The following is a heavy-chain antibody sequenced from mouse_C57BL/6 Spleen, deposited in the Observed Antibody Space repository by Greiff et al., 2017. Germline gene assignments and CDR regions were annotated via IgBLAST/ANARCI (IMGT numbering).Heavy chain of an antibody. J-gene: IGHJ2*01. CDR3: ARNPFPITTVDY. CDR1: GYTFTSYT. D-gene: IGHD1-1*01. V-gene: IGHV1-4*01. Sequence: QVTLKVSGAELARPGASVKMSCKASGYTFTSYTMHWVKQRPGQGLEWIGYINPSSGYTKYNQKFKDKATLTADKSSSTAYMQLSSLTSEDSAVYYCARNPFPITTVDYWGQGTTLTVSS. CDR2: INPSSGYT.